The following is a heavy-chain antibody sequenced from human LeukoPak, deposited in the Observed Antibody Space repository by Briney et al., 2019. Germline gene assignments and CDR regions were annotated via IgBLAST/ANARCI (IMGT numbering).Heavy chain of an antibody. CDR2: IYYSGST. D-gene: IGHD2-21*01. V-gene: IGHV4-59*01. J-gene: IGHJ6*02. CDR1: GGSISSYY. Sequence: SETLSLTCTVPGGSISSYYWSWIRQPPGKGLEWIGYIYYSGSTNYNPSLKSRVTISVDTSKNQFSLKLSSVTAADTAVYYCARVSLVWYYGMDVWGQGTTVTVSS. CDR3: ARVSLVWYYGMDV.